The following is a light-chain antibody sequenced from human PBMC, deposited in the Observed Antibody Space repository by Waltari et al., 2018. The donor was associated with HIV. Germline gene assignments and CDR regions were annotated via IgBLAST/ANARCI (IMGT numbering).Light chain of an antibody. J-gene: IGLJ2*01. CDR3: SSYTSSSTVV. CDR2: DVS. V-gene: IGLV2-14*03. CDR1: SSDVGSYNY. Sequence: QSALTQPASVSGSPGQSLTLSCTGTSSDVGSYNYVSWYQLHPGKAPKLMIYDVSNRPSGVSDRFSGSKSANTASLTISGLQAEDEAHYYCSSYTSSSTVVFGGGTKLTVL.